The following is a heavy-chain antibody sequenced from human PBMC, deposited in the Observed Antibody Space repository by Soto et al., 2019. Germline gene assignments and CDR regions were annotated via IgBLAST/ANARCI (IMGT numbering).Heavy chain of an antibody. CDR1: GVTLSSYD. CDR3: ANGRYYYGRSGYYLHD. CDR2: ISHDGSNT. D-gene: IGHD3-22*01. V-gene: IGHV3-30*18. J-gene: IGHJ4*02. Sequence: SLSCAASGVTLSSYDMYWVRQAPGKGLEWVAVISHDGSNTYYADSAKGRFTISRDNSKNTLYLQLNSLRAEDTAVYYCANGRYYYGRSGYYLHDWGQGTLGTLSS.